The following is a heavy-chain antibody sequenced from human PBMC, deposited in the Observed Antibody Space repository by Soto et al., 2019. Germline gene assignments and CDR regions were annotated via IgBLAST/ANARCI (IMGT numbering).Heavy chain of an antibody. V-gene: IGHV1-2*02. Sequence: ASVKVSCKASGYTFTGYYMHWVRQAPGHGLEWMGWINPNSGGTNYAQKFQGRVTMTRDTAISTAYMELSRLRSDDTAVYYCASPGGVAGTYYYYGMDVWGQGTTVTVSS. D-gene: IGHD3-16*01. CDR2: INPNSGGT. CDR1: GYTFTGYY. J-gene: IGHJ6*02. CDR3: ASPGGVAGTYYYYGMDV.